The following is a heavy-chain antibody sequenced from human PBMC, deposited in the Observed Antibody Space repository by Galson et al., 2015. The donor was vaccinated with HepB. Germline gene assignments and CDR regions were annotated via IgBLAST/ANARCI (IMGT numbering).Heavy chain of an antibody. Sequence: LSLTCAVSGGSISSSNWWSWVRQPPGKGLEWIGEIYHSGSTNYNPSLKSRVTISVDKSKNQFSLKLSSVTAADTAVYYCASSGIAVAGIDYWGQGTLVTVSS. CDR3: ASSGIAVAGIDY. V-gene: IGHV4-4*02. CDR1: GGSISSSNW. CDR2: IYHSGST. D-gene: IGHD6-19*01. J-gene: IGHJ4*02.